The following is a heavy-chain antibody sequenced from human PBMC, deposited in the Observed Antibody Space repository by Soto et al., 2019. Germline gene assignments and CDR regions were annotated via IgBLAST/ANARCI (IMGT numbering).Heavy chain of an antibody. J-gene: IGHJ6*02. CDR1: GFTFSSYG. D-gene: IGHD3-22*01. CDR3: ARDYYDSSGYYLENGMDV. V-gene: IGHV3-33*01. Sequence: GGSLRLSCAASGFTFSSYGMHWVRQAPGKGLEWVAVIWYDGSNKYYADSVKGRFTISRDNSKNTLYLQMNSLRAEDTAVYYCARDYYDSSGYYLENGMDVWGQGTTVTVS. CDR2: IWYDGSNK.